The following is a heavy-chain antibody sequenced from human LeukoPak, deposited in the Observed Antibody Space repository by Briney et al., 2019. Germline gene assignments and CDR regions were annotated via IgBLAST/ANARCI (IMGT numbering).Heavy chain of an antibody. CDR1: GFTLSSNY. J-gene: IGHJ4*02. CDR3: ARGSGSYLYFDY. D-gene: IGHD1-26*01. CDR2: IYSGGST. Sequence: GGSLRLSCAASGFTLSSNYMSWVRQAPGEGLEWVSVIYSGGSTYYADSVKGRFTISRDNSKNTLYLQMNSLRAEDTAVYYCARGSGSYLYFDYWGQGTLVTVSS. V-gene: IGHV3-66*01.